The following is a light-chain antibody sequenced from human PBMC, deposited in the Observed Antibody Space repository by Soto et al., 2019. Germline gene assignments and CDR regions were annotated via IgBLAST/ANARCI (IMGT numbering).Light chain of an antibody. J-gene: IGKJ1*01. CDR3: QQSYSTPWT. CDR1: QSISNY. V-gene: IGKV1-39*01. CDR2: AAS. Sequence: DIQMTQTPSSLSASVGGRVTITCRASQSISNYLSWYQQIPGKAPKLLIYAASTLRSGVSSRFSGSGSGTDFTLTISSLQLEDFATYYCQQSYSTPWTFGQGTKVEIK.